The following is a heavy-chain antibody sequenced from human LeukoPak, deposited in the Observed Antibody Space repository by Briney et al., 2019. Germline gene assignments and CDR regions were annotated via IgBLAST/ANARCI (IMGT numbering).Heavy chain of an antibody. D-gene: IGHD2-15*01. Sequence: GGSLRLSCAASGFTFDDYAMHWVRQAPGKGLEWVSGISWNSGSIGYADSVKGRFTISRDNAKNSLYLQMNSLRAEDTAVYYCARDGNCSGGSCYDYGMDVWGKGTTVTVSS. CDR2: ISWNSGSI. CDR3: ARDGNCSGGSCYDYGMDV. J-gene: IGHJ6*04. V-gene: IGHV3-9*01. CDR1: GFTFDDYA.